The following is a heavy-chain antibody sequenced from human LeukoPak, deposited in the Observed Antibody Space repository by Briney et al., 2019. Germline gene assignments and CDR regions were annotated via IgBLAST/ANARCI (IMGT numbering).Heavy chain of an antibody. V-gene: IGHV3-21*01. CDR1: GFTFSSYS. CDR2: ISTSSTYI. Sequence: GGSLRLSCAASGFTFSSYSMNWVRQAPGKGLEWVSSISTSSTYIYYADSVKGRFTISRDNAKNSLYLQMNSLRAEDTAVYYCARAISCSGVSCCSVYWGQGTLVTVSS. D-gene: IGHD2-15*01. J-gene: IGHJ4*02. CDR3: ARAISCSGVSCCSVY.